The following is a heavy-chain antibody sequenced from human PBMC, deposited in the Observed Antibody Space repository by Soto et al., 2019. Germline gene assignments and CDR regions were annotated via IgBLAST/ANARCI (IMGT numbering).Heavy chain of an antibody. Sequence: QVQLVQSGAEVKKPGSSVKVSCKASVGTFSSYAISWVRQAPGQGLEWMGGIIPIFGTANYAQKFQGRVTITADESTSTAYMELSSLRSEDTAVYYCERDGCSGGSCYPRWYYYGMDVWGQGTTVTVSS. CDR3: ERDGCSGGSCYPRWYYYGMDV. CDR2: IIPIFGTA. D-gene: IGHD2-15*01. V-gene: IGHV1-69*12. J-gene: IGHJ6*02. CDR1: VGTFSSYA.